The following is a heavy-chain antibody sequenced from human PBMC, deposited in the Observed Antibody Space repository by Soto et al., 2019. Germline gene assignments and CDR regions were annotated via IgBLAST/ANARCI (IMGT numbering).Heavy chain of an antibody. V-gene: IGHV4-34*01. D-gene: IGHD5-12*01. CDR2: INHSGST. J-gene: IGHJ4*02. CDR3: ARLRSGYSGYVLADY. Sequence: SETLSLTCAVYGGSFSGYYWSWIRQPPGKGLEWIGEINHSGSTNYYPSLKSRVTISVDTSKNQFSLKLSSVTAADTAVYYCARLRSGYSGYVLADYWGQGTLVTVSS. CDR1: GGSFSGYY.